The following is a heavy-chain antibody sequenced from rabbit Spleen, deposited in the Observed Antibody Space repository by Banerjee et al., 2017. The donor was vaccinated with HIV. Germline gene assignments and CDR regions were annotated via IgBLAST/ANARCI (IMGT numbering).Heavy chain of an antibody. J-gene: IGHJ4*01. Sequence: QEQLEESGGDLVKPGASLTLTCTASGIDFSDSAYMCWVRQAPGKGLEWIACVYTGSTGTTYYASWAKGRFTISRTSSTTATLQMTSLTAADTATYFCAGGDSYAYGGYDLWGPGTLVTVS. D-gene: IGHD6-1*01. CDR2: VYTGSTGTT. V-gene: IGHV1S45*01. CDR3: AGGDSYAYGGYDL. CDR1: GIDFSDSAY.